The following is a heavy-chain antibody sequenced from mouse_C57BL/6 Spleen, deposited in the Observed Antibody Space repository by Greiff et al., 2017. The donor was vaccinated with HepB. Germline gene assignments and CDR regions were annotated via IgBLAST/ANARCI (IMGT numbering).Heavy chain of an antibody. CDR1: GYTFTGYW. J-gene: IGHJ3*01. V-gene: IGHV1-9*01. CDR3: ARGGLYGGSSWFAY. D-gene: IGHD1-1*01. CDR2: ILPGSGST. Sequence: QVQLQQSGAELMKPGASVKLSCKATGYTFTGYWIEWVKQRPGHGLEWIGEILPGSGSTNYNEKFKGKATFTVDTSSNTAYMQLSSLTTEDSAICSCARGGLYGGSSWFAYWGQGTLVTVSA.